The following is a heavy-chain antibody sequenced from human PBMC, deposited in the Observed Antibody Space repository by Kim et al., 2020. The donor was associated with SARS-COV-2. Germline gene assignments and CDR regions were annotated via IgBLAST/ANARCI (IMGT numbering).Heavy chain of an antibody. CDR3: AKDQRPGYSSGWFNSRENWFDP. CDR1: GFTFSSYA. CDR2: ISGSGGST. J-gene: IGHJ5*02. D-gene: IGHD6-19*01. Sequence: GGSLRLSCAASGFTFSSYAMSWVRQAPGKGLEWVSAISGSGGSTYYADSVKGRFTISRDNSKNTLYLQMNSLRAKDTAVYYCAKDQRPGYSSGWFNSRENWFDPWGQGTLVTVSS. V-gene: IGHV3-23*01.